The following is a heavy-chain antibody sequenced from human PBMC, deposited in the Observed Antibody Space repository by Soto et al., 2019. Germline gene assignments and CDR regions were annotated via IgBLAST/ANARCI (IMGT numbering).Heavy chain of an antibody. D-gene: IGHD6-13*01. V-gene: IGHV1-2*04. Sequence: ASVKVSCKASGYTFTGYYMHWVRQAPGQGLEWMGWINPNSGGTNYAQKFQGWVTMTRDTSISTAYMELSRLRSDDTAVYYCARGTQNSNGIAALDYWGQGTLVTVSS. CDR2: INPNSGGT. CDR1: GYTFTGYY. CDR3: ARGTQNSNGIAALDY. J-gene: IGHJ4*02.